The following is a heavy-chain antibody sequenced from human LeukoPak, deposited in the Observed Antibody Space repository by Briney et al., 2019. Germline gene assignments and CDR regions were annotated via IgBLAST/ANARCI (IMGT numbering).Heavy chain of an antibody. V-gene: IGHV3-23*01. CDR2: LSGSGDST. J-gene: IGHJ4*02. Sequence: GGSLRLSCAASGFTFSNYAMSWVRQAPGKGLEWVSTLSGSGDSTYYADSVRGRFTISRVNSKNTLYLQMNSLRAEDTAVYYCASLNHNFDYWGQGTLVTVSS. CDR3: ASLNHNFDY. CDR1: GFTFSNYA.